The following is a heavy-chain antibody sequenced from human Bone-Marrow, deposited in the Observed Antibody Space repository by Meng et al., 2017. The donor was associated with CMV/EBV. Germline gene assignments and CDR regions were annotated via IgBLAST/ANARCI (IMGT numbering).Heavy chain of an antibody. J-gene: IGHJ4*02. CDR2: ISGDSVNT. CDR1: GYTFTSFN. D-gene: IGHD3-16*01. Sequence: ASVKVSCKASGYTFTSFNINRVRQAIGQGLEWMGWISGDSVNTNYAQKFQGRVTMTTDTSTNTAYMEMRNLRSDDTAMYYCARRSLDYWGPGTLVTVSS. V-gene: IGHV1-18*01. CDR3: ARRSLDY.